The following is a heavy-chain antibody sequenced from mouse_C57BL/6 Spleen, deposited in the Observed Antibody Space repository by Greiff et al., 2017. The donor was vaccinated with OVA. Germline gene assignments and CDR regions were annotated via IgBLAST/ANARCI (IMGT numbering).Heavy chain of an antibody. V-gene: IGHV7-3*01. CDR2: IRNKANGYTT. Sequence: EVKLVESGGGLVQPGGSLSLSCAASGFTFTDYYMSWVRQPPGKALEWLGFIRNKANGYTTEYSASVKGRFTISRDNSQSILYLQMNALRAEDSATYYCARSPPWFDYWGQGTTLTVSS. J-gene: IGHJ2*01. CDR3: ARSPPWFDY. CDR1: GFTFTDYY.